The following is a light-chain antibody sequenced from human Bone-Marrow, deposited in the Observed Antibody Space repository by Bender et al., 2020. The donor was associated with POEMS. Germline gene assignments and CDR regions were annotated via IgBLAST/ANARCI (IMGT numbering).Light chain of an antibody. CDR1: TSYFEPNT. CDR2: SDN. V-gene: IGLV1-44*01. CDR3: AAWDDTLGVV. J-gene: IGLJ2*01. Sequence: QSVLTQPPSASGTPGQRVTISCSRGTSYFEPNTLNWYQQVPGTAPKLLIYSDNLRPSGVPARFSGSRSDTSASLAINRLQSDDEADYYCAAWDDTLGVVFGGGTKLTVL.